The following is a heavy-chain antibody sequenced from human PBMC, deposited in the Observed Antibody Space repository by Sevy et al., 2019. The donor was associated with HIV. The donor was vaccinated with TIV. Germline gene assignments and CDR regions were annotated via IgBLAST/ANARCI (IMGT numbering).Heavy chain of an antibody. CDR1: GFTFSDYY. Sequence: GGSLRLSCAASGFTFSDYYMSWIRQAPGKGLEWVSYISSSGSTIYYADSVKGRFTMSRDNAKNSLYLQMNRLRAEDTAVYYCARSKDPRAAAAPPYRGQRTLVTVSS. V-gene: IGHV3-11*01. CDR2: ISSSGSTI. J-gene: IGHJ4*02. D-gene: IGHD6-13*01. CDR3: ARSKDPRAAAAPPY.